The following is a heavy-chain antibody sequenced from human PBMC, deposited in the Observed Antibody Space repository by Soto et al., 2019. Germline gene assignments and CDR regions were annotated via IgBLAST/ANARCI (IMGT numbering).Heavy chain of an antibody. V-gene: IGHV1-18*01. D-gene: IGHD2-21*02. CDR3: ARVGGGNSPHLAEYWFFEL. Sequence: ASVKVSCKASGYTFTSYGISWVRQAPGQGLEWMGWISAYNGNTNYAQKLQGRVTMTTDTSTSTAYMELRSLGSDDTAVYYCARVGGGNSPHLAEYWFFELWGRGTLVTVSS. CDR1: GYTFTSYG. J-gene: IGHJ2*01. CDR2: ISAYNGNT.